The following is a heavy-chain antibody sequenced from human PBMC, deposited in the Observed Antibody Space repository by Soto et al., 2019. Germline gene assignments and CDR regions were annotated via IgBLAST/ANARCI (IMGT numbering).Heavy chain of an antibody. D-gene: IGHD3-16*01. V-gene: IGHV1-2*02. CDR1: GCTFTDYY. Sequence: GASVKVSCKASGCTFTDYYIHWVRQAPGQGLEWMGWINPNSGGTNYALKFQGRVTLTRDTSITTAYMELSRLRSDDTAVYYCGRDGFRGFRGNRWYYYGMDVWGQGTTVTVSS. CDR2: INPNSGGT. J-gene: IGHJ6*02. CDR3: GRDGFRGFRGNRWYYYGMDV.